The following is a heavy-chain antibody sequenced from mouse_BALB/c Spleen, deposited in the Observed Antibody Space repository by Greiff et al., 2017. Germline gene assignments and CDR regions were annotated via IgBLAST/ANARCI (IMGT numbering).Heavy chain of an antibody. CDR1: GYTFTNYW. CDR2: IYPGGGYT. J-gene: IGHJ4*01. D-gene: IGHD2-3*01. CDR3: ARVYDYYAMDD. Sequence: QVHVKQSGAELVRPGTSVKISCKASGYTFTNYWLGWVKQRPGHGLEWIGDIYPGGGYTNYNEKFKGKATLTADTSSSTAYMQLSSLTSEDSAVYFCARVYDYYAMDDWGQGTSVTVSS. V-gene: IGHV1-63*02.